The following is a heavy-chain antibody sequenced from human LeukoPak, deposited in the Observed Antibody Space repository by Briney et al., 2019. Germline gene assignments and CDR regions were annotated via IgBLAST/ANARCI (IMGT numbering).Heavy chain of an antibody. CDR2: IDPSDSYT. V-gene: IGHV5-10-1*01. CDR1: GYSFTSYW. D-gene: IGHD4-17*01. Sequence: GESLKISCKGSGYSFTSYWISWVRQMPGKGLEWMGRIDPSDSYTNYSPSFQGHVTISADKSVSTACLHWSSLKASDTAIYYCARHFYGDYAFDYWGLGTLVTVSS. CDR3: ARHFYGDYAFDY. J-gene: IGHJ4*02.